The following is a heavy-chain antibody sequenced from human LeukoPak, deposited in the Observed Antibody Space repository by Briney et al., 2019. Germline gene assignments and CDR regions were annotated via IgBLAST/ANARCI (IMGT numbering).Heavy chain of an antibody. V-gene: IGHV4-31*03. Sequence: IPSETLSLTCTVSGGSISSGGYYWSWIRQHPGKGLEWIGYIYYSGSTYYNPSLKSRVTISVDTSKNQFSLKLSSVTAADTAVYYCAKQDIRSSGWYDWGQGTLVTVSS. CDR3: AKQDIRSSGWYD. CDR2: IYYSGST. CDR1: GGSISSGGYY. D-gene: IGHD6-13*01. J-gene: IGHJ4*02.